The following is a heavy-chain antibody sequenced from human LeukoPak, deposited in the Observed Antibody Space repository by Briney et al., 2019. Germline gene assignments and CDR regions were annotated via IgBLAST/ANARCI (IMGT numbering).Heavy chain of an antibody. CDR1: GGSISSGGYF. D-gene: IGHD3-22*01. CDR3: ASVSYDTSLQH. CDR2: IYYSGST. V-gene: IGHV4-31*03. Sequence: PLTLTCTVSGGSISSGGYFWSWVRQHRGKGLEWIGYIYYSGSTYYNPSLKGRVTISVDTSKNQFSLRLSSVTAADTAIYYCASVSYDTSLQHWGQGTLVTVSS. J-gene: IGHJ1*01.